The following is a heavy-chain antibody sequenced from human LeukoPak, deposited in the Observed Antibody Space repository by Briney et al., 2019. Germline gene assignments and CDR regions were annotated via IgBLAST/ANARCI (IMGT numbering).Heavy chain of an antibody. V-gene: IGHV3-30-3*01. J-gene: IGHJ4*02. D-gene: IGHD5-18*01. CDR3: ARDRRPYSYGLDCGDY. CDR2: ISYDGSNK. CDR1: GFTFSSYA. Sequence: GGSLRLSCAASGFTFSSYAMHWVRQAPGKGLEWVAVISYDGSNKYYADSVKGRFTISRDNSKNTLYLQMNSLRAEDTAVYYCARDRRPYSYGLDCGDYWGQGTLVTVSS.